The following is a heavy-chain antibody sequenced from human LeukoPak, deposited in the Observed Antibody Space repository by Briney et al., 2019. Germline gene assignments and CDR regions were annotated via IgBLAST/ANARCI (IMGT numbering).Heavy chain of an antibody. J-gene: IGHJ3*02. CDR2: ISGGGDTT. D-gene: IGHD2-2*01. Sequence: SGGSLRLSCAASGFTFSSYAMNWVRQAPGKGLEWVSGISGGGDTTFYADSVKGRFTISRNNSKNTLYLHMNSLRAEDTAVYYCEKLRSSSSSDAFDIWGRGTMVTVSS. CDR3: EKLRSSSSSDAFDI. CDR1: GFTFSSYA. V-gene: IGHV3-23*01.